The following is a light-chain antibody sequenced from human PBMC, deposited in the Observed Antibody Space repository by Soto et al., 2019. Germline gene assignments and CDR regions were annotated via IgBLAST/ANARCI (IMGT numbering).Light chain of an antibody. Sequence: DIQMTQSPSSLSASVGDRVTIACQASQDISKYLNWYQFRPGQAPKLLIYDASNLETGVPSRFRGSGSGTHFTLTIASLQPEDVATYYCQQYDNLLALTFGGGTEAQIK. V-gene: IGKV1-33*01. CDR1: QDISKY. CDR2: DAS. CDR3: QQYDNLLALT. J-gene: IGKJ4*01.